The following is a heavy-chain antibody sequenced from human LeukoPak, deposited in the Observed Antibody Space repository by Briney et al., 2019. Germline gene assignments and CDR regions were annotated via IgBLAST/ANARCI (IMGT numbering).Heavy chain of an antibody. CDR2: INHSGST. J-gene: IGHJ4*02. Sequence: SGTLCLTCAVYGGSFSGYYWSWIRQPPGKGPEWSGEINHSGSTNYNPSLKSRVTISVDTSKNQYSLKLSSVTAADTAVYYCARGRVAVAGRFDYWGQGTLVTVSS. V-gene: IGHV4-34*01. CDR3: ARGRVAVAGRFDY. CDR1: GGSFSGYY. D-gene: IGHD6-19*01.